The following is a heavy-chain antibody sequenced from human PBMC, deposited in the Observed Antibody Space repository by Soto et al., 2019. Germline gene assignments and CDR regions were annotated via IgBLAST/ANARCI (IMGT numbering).Heavy chain of an antibody. CDR3: ARVGGFSHGPSLYYFDS. J-gene: IGHJ4*02. Sequence: ASVKVSCKASGYTFTSYAMHWVRQAPGQRLEWMGWINAGNGNTKYSQKFQGRVTMTTDASTSTAYMELRSLRSDDTALYYCARVGGFSHGPSLYYFDSWGQGTLVTVSS. V-gene: IGHV1-3*01. CDR1: GYTFTSYA. D-gene: IGHD5-18*01. CDR2: INAGNGNT.